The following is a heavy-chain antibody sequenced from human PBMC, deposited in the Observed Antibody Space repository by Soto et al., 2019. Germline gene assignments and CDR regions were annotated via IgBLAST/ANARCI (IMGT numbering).Heavy chain of an antibody. D-gene: IGHD6-25*01. V-gene: IGHV1-8*01. J-gene: IGHJ1*01. CDR3: ASKTGGIAASSPLKGFAH. Sequence: ASVKVSCKASGYTFTSYDINWVRQATGQGLEWMGWMNPNSGNTGYAQKFQGRVTMTRNTSISTAYMELSSLRSEDTAVYYCASKTGGIAASSPLKGFAHWGQGNPVTISS. CDR1: GYTFTSYD. CDR2: MNPNSGNT.